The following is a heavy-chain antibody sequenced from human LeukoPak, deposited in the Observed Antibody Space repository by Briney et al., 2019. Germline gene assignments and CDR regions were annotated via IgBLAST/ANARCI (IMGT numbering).Heavy chain of an antibody. Sequence: GASVKVSCKASGGTFSSYAISWVRQAPGQGLEWMGWISAYNGNTNYAQKLQGRVTMTTDTSTSTAYMELRSLRSDDTAVYYCARAPYDSSGYYYYYYYMDVWGKGTTVTISS. J-gene: IGHJ6*03. CDR2: ISAYNGNT. D-gene: IGHD3-22*01. CDR3: ARAPYDSSGYYYYYYYMDV. V-gene: IGHV1-18*01. CDR1: GGTFSSYA.